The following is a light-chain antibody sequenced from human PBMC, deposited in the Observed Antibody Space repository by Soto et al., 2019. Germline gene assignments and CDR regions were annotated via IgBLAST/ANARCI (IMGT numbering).Light chain of an antibody. CDR2: AAS. Sequence: DIQMTQSPSSLSATVGDRVTITCRASQDISNYLAWHQQKPGKVPKLLIYAASTLQPGVPSRFSGSGSGTDFTLPISSLQPEDVATYYCQKYNGAPPETFGPGTKVDIK. V-gene: IGKV1-27*01. CDR3: QKYNGAPPET. CDR1: QDISNY. J-gene: IGKJ3*01.